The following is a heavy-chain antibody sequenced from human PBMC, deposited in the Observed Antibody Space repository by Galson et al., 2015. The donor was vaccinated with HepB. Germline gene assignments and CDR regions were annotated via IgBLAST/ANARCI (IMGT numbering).Heavy chain of an antibody. CDR3: ARDKYCSSTSCYSYYYMDV. V-gene: IGHV3-7*03. CDR2: IKQDGSEK. Sequence: SLRLSCAASGFTFSSYWMSWVRQAPGKGLEWVANIKQDGSEKYYVDSVKGRFTISRDNAKNSLYLQMNSLRAEDTAVYYCARDKYCSSTSCYSYYYMDVWFKRTTVTV. J-gene: IGHJ6*03. D-gene: IGHD2-2*02. CDR1: GFTFSSYW.